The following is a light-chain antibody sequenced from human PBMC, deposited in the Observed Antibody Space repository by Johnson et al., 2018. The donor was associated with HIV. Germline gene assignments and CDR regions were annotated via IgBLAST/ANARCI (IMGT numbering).Light chain of an antibody. CDR1: RSSTGRNY. CDR3: GSWGSSLSAGGV. Sequence: SVLTQPPSVSAAPGQKVTIYCSGSRSSTGRNYASWYQQLPGTAPKLLIYENNKRPSGIPDRFSGSKSGTSATLGITGLQTGDEADYYCGSWGSSLSAGGVFGTGTKVTVL. J-gene: IGLJ1*01. V-gene: IGLV1-51*02. CDR2: ENN.